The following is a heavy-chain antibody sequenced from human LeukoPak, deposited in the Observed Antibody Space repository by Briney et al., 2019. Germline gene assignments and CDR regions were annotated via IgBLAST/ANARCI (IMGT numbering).Heavy chain of an antibody. D-gene: IGHD6-13*01. J-gene: IGHJ4*02. CDR2: IIPVFGTP. CDR3: ARGSASTWPVDI. CDR1: GGSFSRYA. Sequence: ASVRVXCKASGGSFSRYAMSWVRQAPGQGRXGRGGIIPVFGTPKYAQEFEGRVTITADDSRTTAYMELSGLTSEDTAVYYCARGSASTWPVDIWGQGTLVTVSP. V-gene: IGHV1-69*01.